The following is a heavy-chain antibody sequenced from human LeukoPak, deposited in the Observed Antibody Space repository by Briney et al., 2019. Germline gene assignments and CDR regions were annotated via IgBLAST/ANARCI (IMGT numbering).Heavy chain of an antibody. CDR2: ISYTGST. Sequence: SETLSLTCTVSGGSMSSFYWSWLRQPPGKGLEWLAFISYTGSTSYNPSLQSRVTISLDTSKNQFSLKLSSVTAADTAVYYCARGKSSPLNYYDSSGPMNWFDPWGQGTLVTVSS. CDR1: GGSMSSFY. CDR3: ARGKSSPLNYYDSSGPMNWFDP. D-gene: IGHD3-22*01. J-gene: IGHJ5*02. V-gene: IGHV4-59*12.